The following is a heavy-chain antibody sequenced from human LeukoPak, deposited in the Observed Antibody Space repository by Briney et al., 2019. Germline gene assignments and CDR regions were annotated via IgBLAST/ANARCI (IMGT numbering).Heavy chain of an antibody. Sequence: SETLSLTCTVSGGPISSYYWSWIRRPAGKGLEWIGRIYTSGSTNYDPSLKSRVTMSVDTSKNQFSLKLSSVTAADTAVYYCARDACSSTSCPDAFDIWGQGTMVTVSS. J-gene: IGHJ3*02. V-gene: IGHV4-4*07. D-gene: IGHD2-2*01. CDR1: GGPISSYY. CDR2: IYTSGST. CDR3: ARDACSSTSCPDAFDI.